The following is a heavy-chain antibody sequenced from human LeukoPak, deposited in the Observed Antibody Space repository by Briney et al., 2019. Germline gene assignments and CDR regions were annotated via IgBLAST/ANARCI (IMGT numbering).Heavy chain of an antibody. D-gene: IGHD3-3*01. J-gene: IGHJ4*02. CDR1: GGTFSSYT. V-gene: IGHV1-69*04. CDR3: AREVEDSWSGSTGPFRY. Sequence: PVKVSCKASGGTFSSYTISWVRQAPGQGLEWMGRIIPILGIANYAQKFQGRVTITADKSTSTAYMELSSLRSEDTAVYYCAREVEDSWSGSTGPFRYWGQGTLVTVSS. CDR2: IIPILGIA.